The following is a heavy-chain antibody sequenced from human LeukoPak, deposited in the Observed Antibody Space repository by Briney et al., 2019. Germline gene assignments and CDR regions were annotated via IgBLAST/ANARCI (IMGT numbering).Heavy chain of an antibody. V-gene: IGHV5-51*01. CDR3: ARLYCSSTSCYHIDY. D-gene: IGHD2-2*01. CDR2: ICPSDSDI. J-gene: IGHJ4*02. CDR1: GYSFTNYW. Sequence: GESLKISCKGSGYSFTNYWIVWVRQMPGKGLECMGIICPSDSDIRYNPSFQGQVTMSADKSVSTAYLQWTSLRASDTAMYYCARLYCSSTSCYHIDYWGQGTLVTVSS.